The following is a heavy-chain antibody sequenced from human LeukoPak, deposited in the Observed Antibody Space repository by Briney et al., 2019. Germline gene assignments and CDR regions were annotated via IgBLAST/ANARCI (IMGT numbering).Heavy chain of an antibody. CDR2: IKYDASST. CDR1: GSTFSSYT. V-gene: IGHV3-74*01. CDR3: AKDRSGYYFDY. J-gene: IGHJ4*02. Sequence: GGSLRLSCEASGSTFSSYTLSWVRQAPGKGLVWVSRIKYDASSTSYADSVKGRFTISRDNAKNTLYLQMNSLRAEDTAVYYCAKDRSGYYFDYWGQGTLVTVSS. D-gene: IGHD3-22*01.